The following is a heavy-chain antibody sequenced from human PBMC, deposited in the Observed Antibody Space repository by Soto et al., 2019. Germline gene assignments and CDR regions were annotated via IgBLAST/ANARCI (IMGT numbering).Heavy chain of an antibody. CDR3: ARGGSPYVWFNEF. Sequence: QEQLVQSGPEVKTPGSSVRVSCKDSGGLFSSFAISWVRQAPGQGLEWLGGIIPVFGTTNYAEKFQGRVTITADESTNTAYMELSSLRSGDSAMYFCARGGSPYVWFNEFWGQGTLVTVSS. V-gene: IGHV1-69*01. CDR2: IIPVFGTT. CDR1: GGLFSSFA. D-gene: IGHD3-16*01. J-gene: IGHJ4*02.